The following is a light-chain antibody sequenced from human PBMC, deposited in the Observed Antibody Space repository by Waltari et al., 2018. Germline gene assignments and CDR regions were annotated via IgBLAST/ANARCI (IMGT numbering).Light chain of an antibody. Sequence: QSVLTQPTSVSGAPGQRVTITCTGNSSTIGANFYVHWYQQPPRAAPKLLIYGDTNPSAGVPDRFSASKSGTSASLAISGLQAEDEADYYCQSYEGGSWVFGGGTRLTVL. V-gene: IGLV1-40*01. J-gene: IGLJ3*02. CDR2: GDT. CDR1: SSTIGANFY. CDR3: QSYEGGSWV.